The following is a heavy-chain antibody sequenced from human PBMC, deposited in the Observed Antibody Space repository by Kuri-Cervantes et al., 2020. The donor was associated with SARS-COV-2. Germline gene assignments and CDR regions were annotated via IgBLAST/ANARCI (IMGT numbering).Heavy chain of an antibody. CDR3: ARVVEASTTYCSSTSCYNFADAFDI. CDR2: IIPIFGTA. D-gene: IGHD2-2*02. CDR1: GGTFSSYA. Sequence: SVKVSCKASGGTFSSYAISWVRQAPGQGLEWMGGIIPIFGTANYAQKFQGRVTITADESTSTAYMELSSLRSEDTAVYYCARVVEASTTYCSSTSCYNFADAFDIWGQGTMVTVSS. J-gene: IGHJ3*02. V-gene: IGHV1-69*13.